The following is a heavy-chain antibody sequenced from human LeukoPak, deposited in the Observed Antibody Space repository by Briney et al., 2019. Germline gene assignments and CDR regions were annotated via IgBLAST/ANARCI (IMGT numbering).Heavy chain of an antibody. D-gene: IGHD2/OR15-2a*01. CDR2: IFYNGAI. J-gene: IGHJ4*02. CDR3: ARRNTADASIDF. Sequence: SETLSLTCTVSGGSISSYYWSWIRQPPGKGLEWIGDIFYNGAINDNSPLKGRLTMSLDTSKNQFSLKLSSVTAADTAMYYCARRNTADASIDFWGQGTLVIASS. CDR1: GGSISSYY. V-gene: IGHV4-59*08.